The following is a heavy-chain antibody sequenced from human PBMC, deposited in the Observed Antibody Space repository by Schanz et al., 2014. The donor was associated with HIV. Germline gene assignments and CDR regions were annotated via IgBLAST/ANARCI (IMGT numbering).Heavy chain of an antibody. D-gene: IGHD3-22*01. CDR2: IIPMLGTA. J-gene: IGHJ5*02. CDR1: GGTFSRHA. Sequence: QVPLVQSGAEVKKPGSSVKVSCKASGGTFSRHAINWLRQAPGQGLEWMGGIIPMLGTATYAQKFQGRVMITADKSTSTVYMELSRLRSEDTAVFYCARQSTMAEFDSSGHYERPNWFDPWGQGTLVTVSS. V-gene: IGHV1-69*06. CDR3: ARQSTMAEFDSSGHYERPNWFDP.